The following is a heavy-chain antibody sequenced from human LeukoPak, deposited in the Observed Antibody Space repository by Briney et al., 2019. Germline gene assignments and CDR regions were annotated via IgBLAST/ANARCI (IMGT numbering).Heavy chain of an antibody. J-gene: IGHJ4*02. CDR3: AREGYYVWGSYRKGYFDY. Sequence: GGSLRLTCLGSGFNFRYFWMSWVRQAPGKGLEWVANINHDGRETYYADSVKGRFIISRDNAKDSLYLQMNSLRAEDAAVYYCAREGYYVWGSYRKGYFDYWGQGTLVTVSS. CDR1: GFNFRYFW. D-gene: IGHD3-16*02. V-gene: IGHV3-7*01. CDR2: INHDGRET.